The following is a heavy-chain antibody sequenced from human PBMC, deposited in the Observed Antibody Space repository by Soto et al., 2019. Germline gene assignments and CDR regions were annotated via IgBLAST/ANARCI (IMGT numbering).Heavy chain of an antibody. Sequence: QVQLVESGGGVVQPGRSLRLSCAASGFIFSSYGMHWVRQAPGKGLEWVAVISYDGSNKYYADTVKDRFTIPRDNSKNTLYLQRNGLRSEDTAVCYCAKGSTAMTYFDYWGQGTLVTVSS. V-gene: IGHV3-30*18. CDR3: AKGSTAMTYFDY. D-gene: IGHD5-18*01. J-gene: IGHJ4*02. CDR1: GFIFSSYG. CDR2: ISYDGSNK.